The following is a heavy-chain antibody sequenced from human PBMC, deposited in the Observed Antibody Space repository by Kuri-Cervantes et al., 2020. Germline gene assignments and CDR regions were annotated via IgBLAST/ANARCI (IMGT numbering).Heavy chain of an antibody. J-gene: IGHJ3*02. D-gene: IGHD4-17*01. CDR3: TRAAWSTVTRDAFDI. CDR1: GFTFSSYA. Sequence: GGSLRLSCAASGFTFSSYAMSWVRQAPGKGLEWVSTIGGGGLSTRYADSVKGRFTISRDNSNNTLYVQMNSLKTEDTAVYYCTRAAWSTVTRDAFDIWGQGTMVTVSS. CDR2: IGGGGLST. V-gene: IGHV3-23*01.